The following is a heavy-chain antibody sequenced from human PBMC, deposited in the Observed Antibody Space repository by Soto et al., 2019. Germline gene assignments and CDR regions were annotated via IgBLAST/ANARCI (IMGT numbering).Heavy chain of an antibody. CDR3: ARTYYYGSGSFDP. Sequence: GGSLRLSCAASGFTFSSYGMHWVRQAPGKGLEWVAVIWYDGSNKYYADSVKGRFTISRDNSKNTLYLQMNSLRAEDTAVYYCARTYYYGSGSFDPWGQGTLVTVSS. CDR1: GFTFSSYG. J-gene: IGHJ5*02. D-gene: IGHD3-10*01. CDR2: IWYDGSNK. V-gene: IGHV3-33*01.